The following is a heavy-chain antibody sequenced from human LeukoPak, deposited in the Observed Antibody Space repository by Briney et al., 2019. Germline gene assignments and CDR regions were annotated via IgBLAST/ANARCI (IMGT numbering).Heavy chain of an antibody. D-gene: IGHD6-13*01. V-gene: IGHV3-53*01. CDR2: IYSGGST. Sequence: GGSLRLSCAASGFTVSSSYMSWVRQAPGKGLEWVSVIYSGGSTYYADSVKGRFTISRDNSKNTLYLQMNSLRAEDTAVYYCARVEEQQDAFDIWGQGTMVTVSS. J-gene: IGHJ3*02. CDR1: GFTVSSSY. CDR3: ARVEEQQDAFDI.